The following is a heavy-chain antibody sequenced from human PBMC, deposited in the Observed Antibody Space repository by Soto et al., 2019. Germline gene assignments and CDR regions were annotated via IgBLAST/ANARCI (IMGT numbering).Heavy chain of an antibody. J-gene: IGHJ3*02. CDR1: GGSISSSSYY. V-gene: IGHV4-39*01. D-gene: IGHD4-17*01. Sequence: SETLSLTCTVSGGSISSSSYYWGWIRQPPGKGLEWIGSIYYSGSTYYNPSLKSRVTISVDTSKNQFSLKLSSVTAADTAVYYCARRKDYGDYSDAFDIWGQGTMVTVSS. CDR2: IYYSGST. CDR3: ARRKDYGDYSDAFDI.